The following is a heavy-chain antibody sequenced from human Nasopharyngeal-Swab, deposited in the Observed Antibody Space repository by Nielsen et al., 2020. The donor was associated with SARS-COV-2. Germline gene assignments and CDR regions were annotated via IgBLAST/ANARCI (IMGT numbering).Heavy chain of an antibody. V-gene: IGHV3-30*04. J-gene: IGHJ4*02. D-gene: IGHD6-13*01. CDR2: ISYDGSSS. CDR1: GFTFTSYA. Sequence: GGSLRLSCAASGFTFTSYAMHWVRQAPGKGLEWVAVISYDGSSSYYADSVKGRFIISRDNSKNTLYLRMNSLRAEDTAVYYCATDRIAAAGDLDYWGQGTLVTVSS. CDR3: ATDRIAAAGDLDY.